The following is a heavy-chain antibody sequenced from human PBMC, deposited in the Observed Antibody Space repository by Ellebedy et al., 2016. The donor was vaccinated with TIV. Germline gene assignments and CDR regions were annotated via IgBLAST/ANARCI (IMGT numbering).Heavy chain of an antibody. CDR1: GGSISSYY. Sequence: SETLSLTXTVSGGSISSYYWSWIWQPPGKGLEWIGYIYYSGSTNYNPSLKSRVTISVDTSKNQFSLKLSSVTAADTAVYYCARGRLGDRDYWGQGTLVTVSS. V-gene: IGHV4-59*01. J-gene: IGHJ4*02. CDR3: ARGRLGDRDY. CDR2: IYYSGST. D-gene: IGHD2-21*01.